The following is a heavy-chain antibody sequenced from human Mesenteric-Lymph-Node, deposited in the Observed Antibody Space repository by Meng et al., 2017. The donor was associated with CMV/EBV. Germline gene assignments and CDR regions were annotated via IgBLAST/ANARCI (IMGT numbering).Heavy chain of an antibody. CDR3: ARDNGCGGDCYCDY. Sequence: ASVKVSCKASGYTFTGYYMHWVRQAPGQGLEWMGWINPNSGGTNYAQKFQGRVTMTRDTSISTAYMELSRLRSDDTAVHYCARDNGCGGDCYCDYWGQGTLVTVSS. J-gene: IGHJ4*02. CDR2: INPNSGGT. D-gene: IGHD2-21*01. CDR1: GYTFTGYY. V-gene: IGHV1-2*02.